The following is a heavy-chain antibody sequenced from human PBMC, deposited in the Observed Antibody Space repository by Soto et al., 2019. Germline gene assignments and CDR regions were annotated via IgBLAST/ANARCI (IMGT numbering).Heavy chain of an antibody. CDR1: DGSISSSSYC. CDR2: IYYSGSA. D-gene: IGHD3-22*01. CDR3: ARRLYYDSSGFEGGGMDV. Sequence: TSETLSLTCTVSDGSISSSSYCWGWIRQPPGKGLEWIGSIYYSGSAYYNPSLKSRVIMSVDRSKNQVSLKLSSVTAADTAVYYCARRLYYDSSGFEGGGMDVWGQGTTVTVSS. J-gene: IGHJ6*02. V-gene: IGHV4-39*01.